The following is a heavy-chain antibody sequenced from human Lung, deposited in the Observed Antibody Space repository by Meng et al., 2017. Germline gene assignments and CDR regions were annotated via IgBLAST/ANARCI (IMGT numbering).Heavy chain of an antibody. V-gene: IGHV4-34*01. CDR3: ARGPTTMAHDFDY. J-gene: IGHJ4*02. D-gene: IGHD4-11*01. CDR2: INHSGST. CDR1: GGSFSVYY. Sequence: QVELLQWGAGVLMHSGTLSLPIFVVGGSFSVYYGSWFRRPPGKGLEWIGEINHSGSTNYNPSLESRASISVDTSQNNHSLKLSPVTAADSAVYYCARGPTTMAHDFDYWGQGTLVTVSS.